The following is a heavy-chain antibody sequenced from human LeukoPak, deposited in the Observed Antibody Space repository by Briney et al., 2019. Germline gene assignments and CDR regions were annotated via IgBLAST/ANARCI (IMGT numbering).Heavy chain of an antibody. J-gene: IGHJ3*02. CDR1: GHTFTSYG. Sequence: ASVKVSCKASGHTFTSYGISWVRQAPGQGLEWMGWISAYNGNTNYAQKLQGRVTMTTDTSTSTAYMELRSLRSDDTAVYYCARDHTAMVIDAFDIWGQGTMVTVSS. D-gene: IGHD5-18*01. V-gene: IGHV1-18*01. CDR3: ARDHTAMVIDAFDI. CDR2: ISAYNGNT.